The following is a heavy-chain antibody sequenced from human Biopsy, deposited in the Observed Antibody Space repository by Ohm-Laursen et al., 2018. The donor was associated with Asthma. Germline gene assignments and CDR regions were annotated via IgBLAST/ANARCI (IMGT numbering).Heavy chain of an antibody. CDR3: ARGYSGSDRIIYYYSGLEV. CDR1: GDSFSNYA. CDR2: LVPVLGTP. Sequence: SAKVSCKASGDSFSNYAISWVRQAAGQGLEWMGGLVPVLGTPDHAQMFEGRVTITADESTSTAYMELSSLSSEDTAGYYFARGYSGSDRIIYYYSGLEVWGQGTTVTVSS. V-gene: IGHV1-69*13. D-gene: IGHD5-12*01. J-gene: IGHJ6*02.